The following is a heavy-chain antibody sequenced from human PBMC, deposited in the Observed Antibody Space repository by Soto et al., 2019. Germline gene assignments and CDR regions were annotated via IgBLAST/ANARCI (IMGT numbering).Heavy chain of an antibody. CDR3: ARDPLVRGVTSAFDI. D-gene: IGHD3-10*01. CDR1: GGTFSNYA. V-gene: IGHV1-69*01. CDR2: IITFLASA. J-gene: IGHJ3*02. Sequence: QVQLVQSGAEVKKPGSSVKVSCKASGGTFSNYAINWVRQAPGQGLEWMGGIITFLASANYAQKFQGRAKITADESTSTAYMELSSLRSEDTALYYCARDPLVRGVTSAFDIWGQGTLVTVSS.